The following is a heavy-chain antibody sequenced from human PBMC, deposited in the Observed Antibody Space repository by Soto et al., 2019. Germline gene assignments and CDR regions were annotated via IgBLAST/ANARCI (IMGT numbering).Heavy chain of an antibody. J-gene: IGHJ4*02. CDR2: ISGGGSNT. Sequence: ESLILSFAASGLPFSSYVMSLVRQAPGKGLEWVSGISGGGSNTFYADYVKGRFTISRDNSKNTLLLQMNSLGAEDTAVYYCAKDSNKYSSSLRGRYFDYWGQGIGVTVSS. CDR1: GLPFSSYV. CDR3: AKDSNKYSSSLRGRYFDY. D-gene: IGHD4-4*01. V-gene: IGHV3-23*01.